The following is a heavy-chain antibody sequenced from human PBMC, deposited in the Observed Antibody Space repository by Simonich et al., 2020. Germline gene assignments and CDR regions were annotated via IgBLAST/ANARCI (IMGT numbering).Heavy chain of an antibody. Sequence: QVQLVQSGAEVKKPGASVKGSCKASGYTFTSYGISWVRPAPGQGLEWMGWIRAYNGNKNHAQKVQGRVTMTTDTSTSTAYMELRSLRSDDTAVYYCARSTTGTTAFDIWGQGTMVTVSS. CDR3: ARSTTGTTAFDI. D-gene: IGHD1-1*01. J-gene: IGHJ3*02. CDR1: GYTFTSYG. CDR2: IRAYNGNK. V-gene: IGHV1-18*01.